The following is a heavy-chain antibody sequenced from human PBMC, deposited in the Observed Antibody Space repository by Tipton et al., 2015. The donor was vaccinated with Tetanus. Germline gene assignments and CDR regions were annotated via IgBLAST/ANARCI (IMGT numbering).Heavy chain of an antibody. Sequence: SLRLSCVASGFTFSDHYMSWIRQAPGRGLEWVASIKQDGSDKNYVDSVKGRFTISRDNAKNSLYLRMSSPRAEDTAVYYCARDASRYTYGSNYFDYWGQGTLVTVSS. V-gene: IGHV3-7*01. D-gene: IGHD5-18*01. J-gene: IGHJ4*02. CDR1: GFTFSDHY. CDR3: ARDASRYTYGSNYFDY. CDR2: IKQDGSDK.